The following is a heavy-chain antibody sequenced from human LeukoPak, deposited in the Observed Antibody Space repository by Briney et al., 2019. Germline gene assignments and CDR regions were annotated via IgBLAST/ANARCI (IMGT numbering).Heavy chain of an antibody. CDR1: GFTVSSNY. CDR2: IYSDGRI. V-gene: IGHV3-53*01. J-gene: IGHJ4*02. Sequence: GGSLRLSCAASGFTVSSNYMSWVRHAPAKGLERVSVIYSDGRIHSADSVKGRFTISRDDSKNTLSLQMNNQRAEDTAVYYCARDSGYSYGLAGSFDYWGQGTLVTVSS. D-gene: IGHD5-18*01. CDR3: ARDSGYSYGLAGSFDY.